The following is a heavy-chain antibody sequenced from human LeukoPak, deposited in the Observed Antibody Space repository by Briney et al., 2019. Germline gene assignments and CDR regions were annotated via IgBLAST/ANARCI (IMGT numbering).Heavy chain of an antibody. V-gene: IGHV1-69-2*01. CDR2: VDPEDAET. J-gene: IGHJ3*01. CDR3: ATTQLRDDFKGYALDV. D-gene: IGHD2-21*02. CDR1: GYTFTDFY. Sequence: ASVKVSCKVSGYTFTDFYKHWVQEAPGKGLEWMGLVDPEDAETTYAQKFRGRVAITADTSTDTAYLELNSLRSEDTAVYYCATTQLRDDFKGYALDVWGQGTRVTVSA.